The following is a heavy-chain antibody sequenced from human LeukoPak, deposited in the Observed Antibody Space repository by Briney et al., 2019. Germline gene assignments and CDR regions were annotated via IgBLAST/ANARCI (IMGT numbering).Heavy chain of an antibody. V-gene: IGHV4-39*07. J-gene: IGHJ4*02. CDR3: ARGAYSFDY. CDR1: SGSISGGDYW. CDR2: VYYSGTT. Sequence: SETLSLTCTVSSGSISGGDYWWGRIRQPPGKEREWIGSVYYSGTTYYNPSLKSRVTMSVDTSKNQFSLRLSSVTAADTAVYYCARGAYSFDYWGQGTLVTVSS.